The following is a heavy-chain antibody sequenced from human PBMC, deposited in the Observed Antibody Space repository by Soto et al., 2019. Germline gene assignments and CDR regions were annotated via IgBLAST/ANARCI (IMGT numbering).Heavy chain of an antibody. V-gene: IGHV1-2*04. CDR3: AGEYSSSWYSYGMDV. J-gene: IGHJ6*02. D-gene: IGHD6-13*01. CDR2: INPNSGGT. Sequence: VASVKVSCKASGYTFTGYYMHWVRQAPGQGLEWMGWINPNSGGTNYAQKFQGWVTMTRDTSISTAYMELSRLRSDDTAVYYCAGEYSSSWYSYGMDVWGQGTTVTVSS. CDR1: GYTFTGYY.